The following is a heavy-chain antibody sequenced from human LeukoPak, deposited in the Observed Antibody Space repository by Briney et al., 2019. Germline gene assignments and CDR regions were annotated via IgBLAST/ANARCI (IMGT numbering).Heavy chain of an antibody. V-gene: IGHV3-74*01. D-gene: IGHD3-22*01. Sequence: PGGSLRLSCAASGFTFSNFWIHWVRQAPGKGLVWVALIYGDGSFTRYADSVKGRFTISRDNAKNTVCLQMNSLRVEDTAVYYCARVYETNGYLYWGQGSLVTVSS. CDR2: IYGDGSFT. J-gene: IGHJ4*02. CDR3: ARVYETNGYLY. CDR1: GFTFSNFW.